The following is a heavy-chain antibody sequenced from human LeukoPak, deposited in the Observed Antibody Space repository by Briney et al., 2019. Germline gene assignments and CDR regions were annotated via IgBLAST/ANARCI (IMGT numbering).Heavy chain of an antibody. CDR3: ARGHTLSAFDY. J-gene: IGHJ4*02. Sequence: GGSLRLSCAASGFTFSDSGMNWVRQAPGKGLEWVSFISSSSSYIYFADSMRGRFTISRDNAKHLVYLQMNSLRAEDTGVYYCARGHTLSAFDYWGQGTLVTVSS. D-gene: IGHD1-26*01. V-gene: IGHV3-21*01. CDR1: GFTFSDSG. CDR2: ISSSSSYI.